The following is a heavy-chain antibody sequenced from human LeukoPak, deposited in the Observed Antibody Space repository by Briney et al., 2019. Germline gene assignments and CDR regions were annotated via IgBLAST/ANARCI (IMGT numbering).Heavy chain of an antibody. CDR1: GGSISSYY. Sequence: SETLSLTCTVSGGSISSYYWSWIRQPPGKGLEWIGEINHSGSTNYNPSLKSRVTISVDTSKNQFSLKLSSVTAADTAVYYCARRPTRYCSSTSCYVCAFDIWGQGTMVTVSS. V-gene: IGHV4-34*01. CDR3: ARRPTRYCSSTSCYVCAFDI. D-gene: IGHD2-2*01. CDR2: INHSGST. J-gene: IGHJ3*02.